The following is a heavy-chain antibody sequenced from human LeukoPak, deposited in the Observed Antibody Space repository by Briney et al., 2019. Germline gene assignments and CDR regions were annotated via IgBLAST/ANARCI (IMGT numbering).Heavy chain of an antibody. CDR2: ISAYNGNT. D-gene: IGHD3-10*01. Sequence: ASVKVSCKASGYTFTSYGISWVRQAPGQGLEWMGWISAYNGNTNYAQKLLGRVTMTTDTSTSTAYMELRSLRSDDTAVYYCARGVIHLGYYYYGMDVWGKGTTVTVSS. V-gene: IGHV1-18*04. J-gene: IGHJ6*04. CDR3: ARGVIHLGYYYYGMDV. CDR1: GYTFTSYG.